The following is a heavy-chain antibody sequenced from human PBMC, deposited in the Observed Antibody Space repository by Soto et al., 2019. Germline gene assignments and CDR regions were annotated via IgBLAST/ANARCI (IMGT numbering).Heavy chain of an antibody. CDR3: ARVGGSGRYNFDN. V-gene: IGHV4-59*07. CDR1: GRSISRYY. Sequence: SDTLSLTCTVSGRSISRYYWSCIRKPPGKGLEWIVYIHYSGSSIYKTSVKRRVTIEVDTSKNQLSTKLSSVTAADTAVYYCARVGGSGRYNFDNWGQGTLLTV. CDR2: IHYSGSS. J-gene: IGHJ4*02. D-gene: IGHD6-19*01.